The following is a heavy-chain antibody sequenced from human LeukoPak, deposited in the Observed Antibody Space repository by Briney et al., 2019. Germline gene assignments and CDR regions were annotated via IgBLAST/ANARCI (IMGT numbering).Heavy chain of an antibody. D-gene: IGHD2-2*01. J-gene: IGHJ4*02. CDR3: ARLSDCSSTSCYADY. CDR2: IYPGDSDT. CDR1: GYRFTSYW. V-gene: IGHV5-51*01. Sequence: GESLKISCKGSGYRFTSYWIGWVRPMPGKGLEWMGIIYPGDSDTRYSPSFQGQVTISADKSISTAYLQWSSLKASDTAMYYCARLSDCSSTSCYADYWGQGTLVTVSS.